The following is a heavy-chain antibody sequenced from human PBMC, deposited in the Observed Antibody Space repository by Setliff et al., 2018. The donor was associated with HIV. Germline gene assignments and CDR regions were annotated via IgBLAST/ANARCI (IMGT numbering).Heavy chain of an antibody. CDR2: IHYNGRT. CDR3: ARYTSKVDWFDP. CDR1: VGSISGYH. Sequence: LSLTCTVSVGSISGYHWNWIRQPPGKGLEWIAIIHYNGRTYYDPSLKSRVTIFVDTSKTQFYLKLRSVTASDTAVYYCARYTSKVDWFDPWGQGTLVTVSS. V-gene: IGHV4-59*04. D-gene: IGHD5-12*01. J-gene: IGHJ5*02.